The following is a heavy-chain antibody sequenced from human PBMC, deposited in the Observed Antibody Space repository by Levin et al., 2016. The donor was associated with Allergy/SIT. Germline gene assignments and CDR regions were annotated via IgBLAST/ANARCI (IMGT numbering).Heavy chain of an antibody. CDR3: ARGATYYDILTGEKFNWFDP. CDR2: ISSSSSYI. CDR1: GFTFSSYS. Sequence: GGSLRLSCAASGFTFSSYSMNWVRQAPGKGLEWVSSISSSSSYIYYADSVKGRFTISRDNAKNSLYLQMNSLRAEDTAVYYCARGATYYDILTGEKFNWFDPWGQGTLVTVSS. D-gene: IGHD3-9*01. J-gene: IGHJ5*02. V-gene: IGHV3-21*01.